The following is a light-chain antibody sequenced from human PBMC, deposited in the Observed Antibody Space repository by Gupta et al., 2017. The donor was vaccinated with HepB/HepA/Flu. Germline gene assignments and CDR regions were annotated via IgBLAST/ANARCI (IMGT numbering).Light chain of an antibody. CDR1: QSIHAY. V-gene: IGKV1-39*01. CDR3: QQTDSTPWT. Sequence: IQLTQSPPSLSASAGDRISITCRAGQSIHAYLNWYQQRPGKAPNLLIYGASNVQTGVPSRFSGSGSGTEFTLTISRLQPEDFATYSCQQTDSTPWTFGLGTKVDMK. CDR2: GAS. J-gene: IGKJ1*01.